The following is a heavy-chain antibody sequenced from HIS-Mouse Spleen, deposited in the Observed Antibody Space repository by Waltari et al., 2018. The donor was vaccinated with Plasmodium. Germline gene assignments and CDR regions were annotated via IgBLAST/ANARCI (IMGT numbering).Heavy chain of an antibody. CDR3: ARVLSIAAAGKDAFDI. V-gene: IGHV1-69*04. Sequence: QVQLVQSGAEVKKPGSSVKVSCKASGGTFSSYAISWVRQAPGQGLEWMGSIIPILGITNYAQNCQGRVTMTADKSTSTAYMELSSLRSEDTAVYYCARVLSIAAAGKDAFDIWGQGTMVTVSS. CDR1: GGTFSSYA. D-gene: IGHD6-13*01. J-gene: IGHJ3*02. CDR2: IIPILGIT.